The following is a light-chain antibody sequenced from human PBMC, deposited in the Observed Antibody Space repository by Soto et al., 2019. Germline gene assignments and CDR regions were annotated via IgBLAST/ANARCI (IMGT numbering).Light chain of an antibody. CDR3: LNDSQLPRT. J-gene: IGKJ2*02. Sequence: AIKMTQSPSSLSASVGDRVTITCRASQGIRNDLGWYQQKPGKAPKLLIYAASSLQSRVPSRFSGRGSGPVFIFAFSRREPEDVATYFCLNDSQLPRTFGQGPTLAI. CDR1: QGIRND. CDR2: AAS. V-gene: IGKV1-6*01.